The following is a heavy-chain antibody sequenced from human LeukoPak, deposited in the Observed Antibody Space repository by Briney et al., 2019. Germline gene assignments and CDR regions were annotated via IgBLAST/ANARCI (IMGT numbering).Heavy chain of an antibody. V-gene: IGHV3-72*01. J-gene: IGHJ5*02. CDR1: GFTFSDYY. CDR3: ARVRDYYGSGSYWFDP. CDR2: SRDKGNSYTT. D-gene: IGHD3-10*01. Sequence: PGGSLRLSCAASGFTFSDYYMSWIRQAPGKGLEWVGRSRDKGNSYTTAYAASVRGRFTISRDNSKNTLYLQMNSLRAEDTAVYYCARVRDYYGSGSYWFDPWGQGTLVTVSS.